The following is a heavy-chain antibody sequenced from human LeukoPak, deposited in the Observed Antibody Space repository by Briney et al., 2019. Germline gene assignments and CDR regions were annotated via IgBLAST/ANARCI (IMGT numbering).Heavy chain of an antibody. CDR3: ARARSYCSSTSCYEIDAFDI. D-gene: IGHD2-2*01. V-gene: IGHV4-31*03. J-gene: IGHJ3*02. CDR1: GGSISSGGYY. Sequence: TSETLSLTCTVSGGSISSGGYYWSWIRQHPGKGLEWIGYIYYSGSTYYNPSLKSRVTISVDTSKNQFSLKLSSVTAAVTAVYYCARARSYCSSTSCYEIDAFDIWGQGTMVTVSS. CDR2: IYYSGST.